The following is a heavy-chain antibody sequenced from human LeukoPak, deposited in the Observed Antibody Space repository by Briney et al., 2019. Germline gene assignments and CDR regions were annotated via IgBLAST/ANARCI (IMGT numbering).Heavy chain of an antibody. D-gene: IGHD5/OR15-5a*01. Sequence: SETLSLTCAVYGGSFSGYYWSWIRQPPGKGLEWIGEINHSGSTNYNPSLESRVTISIDKSKNQFSLKVSSVTAADTAVYYCAGYIVSTIYVYWGQGTLVTVSS. V-gene: IGHV4-34*01. CDR2: INHSGST. J-gene: IGHJ4*02. CDR3: AGYIVSTIYVY. CDR1: GGSFSGYY.